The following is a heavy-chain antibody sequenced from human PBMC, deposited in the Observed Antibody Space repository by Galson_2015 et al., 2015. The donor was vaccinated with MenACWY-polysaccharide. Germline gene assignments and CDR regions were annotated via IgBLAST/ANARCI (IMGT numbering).Heavy chain of an antibody. D-gene: IGHD3-10*01. CDR1: GFTFSSYW. V-gene: IGHV3-7*03. CDR3: VKYGSGSRTAFEI. J-gene: IGHJ3*02. CDR2: INKDGSEK. Sequence: SLRLSCAASGFTFSSYWMSWVRQAPGKGLEWVANINKDGSEKYYVDSVKGRFTISRDNAKNSLYLQMNSLRAEDTAVYYCVKYGSGSRTAFEIWGQGTMVTVSS.